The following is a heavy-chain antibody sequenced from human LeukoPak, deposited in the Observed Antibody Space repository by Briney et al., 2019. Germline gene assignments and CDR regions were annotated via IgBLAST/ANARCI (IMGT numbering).Heavy chain of an antibody. CDR1: GGTFSSYA. CDR2: IIPIFGTA. D-gene: IGHD6-6*01. J-gene: IGHJ4*02. V-gene: IGHV1-69*05. CDR3: ARFLREEDSSSPCFDY. Sequence: SVKVSCKASGGTFSSYAISWVRQAPGQGLEWMGGIIPIFGTANYAQKFQGRVTITTDESTSTAYMELSSLRSEDTAVYYCARFLREEDSSSPCFDYWGQGTLVTVSS.